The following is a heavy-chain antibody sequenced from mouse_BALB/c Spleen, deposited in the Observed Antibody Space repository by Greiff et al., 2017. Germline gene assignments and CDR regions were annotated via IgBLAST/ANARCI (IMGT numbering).Heavy chain of an antibody. J-gene: IGHJ4*01. CDR2: INSDGGST. Sequence: EVKLVESGGGLVQPGESLKLSCESNEYEFPSHDMSWVRKTPEKRLELVAAINSDGGSTYYPDTMERRFIISRDNAKNTLYLEMSSLRSEDTAMYYCARDGGNDEDYYAMDYWGQGTSVTVSS. V-gene: IGHV5-2*03. CDR1: EYEFPSHD. D-gene: IGHD1-1*02. CDR3: ARDGGNDEDYYAMDY.